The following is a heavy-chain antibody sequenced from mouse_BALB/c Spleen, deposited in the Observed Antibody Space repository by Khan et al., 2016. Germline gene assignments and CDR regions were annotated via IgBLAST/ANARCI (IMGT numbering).Heavy chain of an antibody. CDR1: GFNIKDTY. CDR3: ARGVRQRYYFDY. D-gene: IGHD2-14*01. Sequence: VQLQQSGAELVKPGASVKLSCTASGFNIKDTYMHWVKQRPEQGLEWIGRIDPANGNTKYDPKFQGKATITADTSSNTAYLQLSSLTSEYTAVYYCARGVRQRYYFDYWGQGTTLTVSS. CDR2: IDPANGNT. J-gene: IGHJ2*01. V-gene: IGHV14-3*02.